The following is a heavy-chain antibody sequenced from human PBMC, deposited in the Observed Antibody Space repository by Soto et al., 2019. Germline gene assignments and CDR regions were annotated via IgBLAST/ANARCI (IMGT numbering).Heavy chain of an antibody. CDR3: ARDPALESTTEVARDGMDV. CDR1: GGSISSSNW. Sequence: QVQLQESGPGLVKPSGTLSLTCAVSGGSISSSNWWSWVRQPPGKGLELIGAIYHSGSTNDNPSRKRQVNISVDKYKSQFSLELSSVTAADTAVYYCARDPALESTTEVARDGMDVWGQGSTVT. D-gene: IGHD1-1*01. CDR2: IYHSGST. V-gene: IGHV4-4*02. J-gene: IGHJ6*02.